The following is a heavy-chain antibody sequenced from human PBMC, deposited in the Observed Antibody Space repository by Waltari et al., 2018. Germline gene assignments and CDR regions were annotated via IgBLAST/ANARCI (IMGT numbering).Heavy chain of an antibody. CDR2: IYYSGST. CDR1: GGSISRSYY. V-gene: IGHV4-39*01. CDR3: VKTDYGDFDY. J-gene: IGHJ4*02. D-gene: IGHD4-17*01. Sequence: VKPSETLSLTCAVSGGSISRSYYWGWIRQPPKKGLEWIGSIYYSGSTYYNPSLTSRVTISVDTSKNQFPLKLTSVTAADTAVYYCVKTDYGDFDYWGQGTLVTVSS.